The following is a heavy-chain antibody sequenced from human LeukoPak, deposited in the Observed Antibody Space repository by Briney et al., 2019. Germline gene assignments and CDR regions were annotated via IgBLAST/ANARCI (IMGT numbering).Heavy chain of an antibody. CDR2: IYTSGST. D-gene: IGHD6-6*01. J-gene: IGHJ5*02. CDR1: GGSISSYY. Sequence: XETLSLTCTVSGGSISSYYWSWIRQPAGKGLEWIGRIYTSGSTNYNPSLKSRVTMSVDTSKNQFSLKLSSVTAADTAVYYCASGYSSSGANWFDPWGQGTLVTVSS. CDR3: ASGYSSSGANWFDP. V-gene: IGHV4-4*07.